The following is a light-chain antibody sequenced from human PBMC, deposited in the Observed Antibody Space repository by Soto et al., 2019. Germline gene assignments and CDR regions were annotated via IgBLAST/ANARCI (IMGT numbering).Light chain of an antibody. Sequence: IVMTQSPATLSVSPGERATLSCRASQSVSSYLAWYQQKPGQAPRLLIYDASNRATGIPARFSGSWSGTEFTLTINSLQSEDFAVYYCQQYDAWPLTFGGGTKVDIK. CDR3: QQYDAWPLT. V-gene: IGKV3D-15*01. CDR1: QSVSSY. CDR2: DAS. J-gene: IGKJ4*01.